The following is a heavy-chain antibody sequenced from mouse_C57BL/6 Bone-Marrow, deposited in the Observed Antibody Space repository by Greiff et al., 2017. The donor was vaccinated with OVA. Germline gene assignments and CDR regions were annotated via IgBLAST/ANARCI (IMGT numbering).Heavy chain of an antibody. D-gene: IGHD1-1*01. J-gene: IGHJ4*01. CDR3: ARPYGIDYAMDY. CDR1: GYTFTDYN. CDR2: INPNNGGT. V-gene: IGHV1-18*01. Sequence: EVQLQQSGPELVKPGASVKIPCKASGYTFTDYNMDWVKQSHGKSLEWIGDINPNNGGTIYNQKFKGKATLTVDKSSSTAYMELRSLTSEDTAVYYCARPYGIDYAMDYWGQGTSVTVSS.